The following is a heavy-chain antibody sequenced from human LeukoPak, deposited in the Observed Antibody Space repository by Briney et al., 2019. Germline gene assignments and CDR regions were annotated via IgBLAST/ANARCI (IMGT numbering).Heavy chain of an antibody. V-gene: IGHV4-59*11. CDR1: GGSISSHY. D-gene: IGHD3-22*01. Sequence: SETLSLTCTVSGGSISSHYWSWIRQPPGKGLKWIGYIYYSGSTNYNPSLKSRVTISVDTSKNQFSLKLSSVTAADTAVYYCARGGLYDSSGYYGYWGQRTPVTVSS. J-gene: IGHJ4*02. CDR2: IYYSGST. CDR3: ARGGLYDSSGYYGY.